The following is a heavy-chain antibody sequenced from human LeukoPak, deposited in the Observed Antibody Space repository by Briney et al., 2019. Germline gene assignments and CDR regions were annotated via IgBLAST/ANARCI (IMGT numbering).Heavy chain of an antibody. Sequence: SETLSLTCTVSGGSISSYYWSWIRQPPGKGLEWIGYIYYSGSTNYNPSLKSRVTISVDTSKNQFSLKLSSVTAADTAVYYCARAYSSSWFVPWYFDLWGRGTLVTVSS. CDR2: IYYSGST. V-gene: IGHV4-59*01. D-gene: IGHD6-13*01. CDR1: GGSISSYY. J-gene: IGHJ2*01. CDR3: ARAYSSSWFVPWYFDL.